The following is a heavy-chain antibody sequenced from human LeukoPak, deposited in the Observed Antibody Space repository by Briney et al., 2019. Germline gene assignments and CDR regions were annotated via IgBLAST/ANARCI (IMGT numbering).Heavy chain of an antibody. CDR1: GFTFSSYS. Sequence: GGSLRLSCAASGFTFSSYSMNWVRQAPGKGLEWVSSISSSSSYIYYADSVKGRFTISRDNAKNSLYLQMNSLRAEDTAVYYCARASRSGSYPSEIDCWGQRTLVTVSS. D-gene: IGHD3-10*01. V-gene: IGHV3-21*01. CDR3: ARASRSGSYPSEIDC. J-gene: IGHJ4*02. CDR2: ISSSSSYI.